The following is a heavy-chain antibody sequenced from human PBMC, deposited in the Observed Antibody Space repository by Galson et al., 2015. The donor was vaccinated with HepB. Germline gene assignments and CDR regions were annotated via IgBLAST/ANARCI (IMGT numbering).Heavy chain of an antibody. CDR2: IRSKTYNYAT. Sequence: SLRLSCAGSGFTFSGSAIHWVRQASGKGPEWVGLIRSKTYNYATSYVPSLKGRFIIFRDDSKNMAYLYMKSLKTEDTAMYYCSRLGDLPGYSSRWGQGTLVTVSA. CDR1: GFTFSGSA. CDR3: SRLGDLPGYSSR. D-gene: IGHD2-2*01. V-gene: IGHV3-73*01. J-gene: IGHJ4*02.